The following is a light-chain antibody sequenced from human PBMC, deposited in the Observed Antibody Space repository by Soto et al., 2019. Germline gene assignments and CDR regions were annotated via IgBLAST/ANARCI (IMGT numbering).Light chain of an antibody. Sequence: EIVMTQFPAILAVSPGERATLSCRASQSVTSNLAWYQQKVGQPPRLLIYVSSTRATGVPARFSGSGSGTEFTLTISSLQSEDFAVYYCQQYNNWPLTFGQGTRLEIK. CDR3: QQYNNWPLT. J-gene: IGKJ5*01. V-gene: IGKV3-15*01. CDR1: QSVTSN. CDR2: VSS.